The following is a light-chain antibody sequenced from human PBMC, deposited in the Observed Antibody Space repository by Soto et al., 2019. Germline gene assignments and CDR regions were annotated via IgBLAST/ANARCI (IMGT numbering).Light chain of an antibody. CDR3: SSYTSSSTLGV. CDR1: SSDVGAHNY. CDR2: DVS. Sequence: QSALTHPASVSGSPGQSITISCTGTSSDVGAHNYVSWYQQHPGKAPKVVIYDVSYRPSGVSNRFSGSKSGNTASLTISGLQAEDEADYYCSSYTSSSTLGVFGGGTKLTVL. V-gene: IGLV2-14*03. J-gene: IGLJ2*01.